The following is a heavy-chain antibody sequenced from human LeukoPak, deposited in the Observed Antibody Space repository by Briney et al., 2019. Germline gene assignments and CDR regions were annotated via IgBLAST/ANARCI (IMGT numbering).Heavy chain of an antibody. Sequence: PGGSLRLSCAASGFTFSNYEINWVRQAPGKGLEWVSSISSSSTYIYYADSVKGRFTISRDNAKNSLYLQMNSLRAEDTAVYYCAREARYSGTFAYYFDYWGQGTLVTVSS. CDR2: ISSSSTYI. CDR3: AREARYSGTFAYYFDY. D-gene: IGHD1-26*01. V-gene: IGHV3-21*01. CDR1: GFTFSNYE. J-gene: IGHJ4*02.